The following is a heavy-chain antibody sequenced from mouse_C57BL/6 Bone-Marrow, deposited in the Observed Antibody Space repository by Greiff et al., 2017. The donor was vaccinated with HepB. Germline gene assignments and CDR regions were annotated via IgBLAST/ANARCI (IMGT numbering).Heavy chain of an antibody. V-gene: IGHV5-4*01. J-gene: IGHJ3*01. CDR1: GFTFSSYA. CDR3: ARDTTYGSSYWFAY. Sequence: EVKLMESGGGLVKPGGSLKLSCAASGFTFSSYAMSWVRQTPEKRLEWVATISDGGSYTDYPDNVKGRVTISRDNAKNTLYLQMSHLKSEDTAMYDCARDTTYGSSYWFAYWGKGTLVTVSA. CDR2: ISDGGSYT. D-gene: IGHD1-1*01.